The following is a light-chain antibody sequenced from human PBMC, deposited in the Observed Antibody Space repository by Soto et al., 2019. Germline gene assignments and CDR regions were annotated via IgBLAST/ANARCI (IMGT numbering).Light chain of an antibody. CDR1: QSVSSN. J-gene: IGKJ1*01. Sequence: EIVMTQAAATLSVSPGERATLSCRASQSVSSNLAWYQQKPGQAPRLLIYGASTRATGIPARFSGSGSGTEFTLTISSLQSEDFAVYYCQQYNNWPRTFGQGIKV. CDR2: GAS. CDR3: QQYNNWPRT. V-gene: IGKV3D-15*01.